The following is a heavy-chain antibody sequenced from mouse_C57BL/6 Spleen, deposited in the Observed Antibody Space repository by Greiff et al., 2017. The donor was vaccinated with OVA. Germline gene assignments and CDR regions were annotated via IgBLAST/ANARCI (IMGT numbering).Heavy chain of an antibody. J-gene: IGHJ4*01. CDR1: GYTFTSYW. Sequence: QVQLQQSGAELVMPGASVKLSCKASGYTFTSYWMHWVKQRPGQGLEWIGEIDPSDSYTNYNQKFKGKSTLTVDKSSSTAYMQLSSLTSEDSAVYYCARARDMGNPYAMDYWGQGTSVTVSS. CDR3: ARARDMGNPYAMDY. CDR2: IDPSDSYT. V-gene: IGHV1-69*01. D-gene: IGHD2-1*01.